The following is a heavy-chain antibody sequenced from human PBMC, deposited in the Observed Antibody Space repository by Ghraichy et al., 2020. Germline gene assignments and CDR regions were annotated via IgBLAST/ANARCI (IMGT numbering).Heavy chain of an antibody. V-gene: IGHV3-53*01. D-gene: IGHD2-21*02. CDR2: TYTHGRS. J-gene: IGHJ5*02. CDR1: GFSLSSNY. Sequence: GGSLRLSCAASGFSLSSNYMAWVRQAPGKGLDWVSATYTHGRSYYADSVRGRFTVSRDTSKNTLYLQMNNLRVEDTAVYFCARGPLYCAGDCFLDRWGQGTLVTVSS. CDR3: ARGPLYCAGDCFLDR.